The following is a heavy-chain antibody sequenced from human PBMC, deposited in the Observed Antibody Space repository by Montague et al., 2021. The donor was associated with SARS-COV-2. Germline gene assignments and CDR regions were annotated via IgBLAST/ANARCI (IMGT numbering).Heavy chain of an antibody. D-gene: IGHD3-3*02. CDR2: IYHTGST. J-gene: IGHJ1*01. CDR3: ARFVKTGTTSAFDR. Sequence: SETLSLTCVVSGDSIAGSDNWWSWVRQPPGKGLEWIGEIYHTGSTNFNPSLTSRVTISIDESKAQFSLTLTSVNAADTAVYYCARFVKTGTTSAFDRWGQGTLVIVSS. CDR1: GDSIAGSDNW. V-gene: IGHV4-4*02.